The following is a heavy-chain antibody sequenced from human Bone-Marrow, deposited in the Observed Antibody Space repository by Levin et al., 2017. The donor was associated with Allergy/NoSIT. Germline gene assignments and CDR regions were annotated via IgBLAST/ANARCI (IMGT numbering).Heavy chain of an antibody. J-gene: IGHJ6*03. Sequence: PSETLSLTCAVYGGSFSGYYWSWIRQPPGKGLEWIGEINHSGSTNYNPSLKSRVTISVDTSKNQFSLKLSSVTAADTAVYYCARAVTQPTVTTLYYYYYYYMDVWGKGTTVTVSS. V-gene: IGHV4-34*01. D-gene: IGHD4-17*01. CDR2: INHSGST. CDR3: ARAVTQPTVTTLYYYYYYYMDV. CDR1: GGSFSGYY.